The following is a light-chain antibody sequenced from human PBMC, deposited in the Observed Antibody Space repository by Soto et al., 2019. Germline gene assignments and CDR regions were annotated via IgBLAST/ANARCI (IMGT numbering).Light chain of an antibody. CDR2: AAS. CDR3: QQYTNYPWT. CDR1: QSISIY. Sequence: DIQMTQSPSSLSASVGARVTITRRASQSISIYLNWYQQKPGKAPKLLSYAASSLQSGVPSRFSGSGSGTEFTLTISSLQPDDFETYYCQQYTNYPWTFGQGTKVDIK. J-gene: IGKJ1*01. V-gene: IGKV1-39*01.